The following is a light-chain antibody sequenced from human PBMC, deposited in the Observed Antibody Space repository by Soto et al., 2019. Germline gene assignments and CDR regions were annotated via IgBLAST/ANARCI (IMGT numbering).Light chain of an antibody. CDR1: QSISSNY. Sequence: EIVLTQSPGTLSLSTVERVTLSCRASQSISSNYLAWYQKKPGQAPRLLIYGASSRATGIPDSFSGSGSGTEFRLTISRLEPEHFAVYYCHQYGISPFGGGTKVDIK. CDR2: GAS. CDR3: HQYGISP. V-gene: IGKV3-20*01. J-gene: IGKJ4*01.